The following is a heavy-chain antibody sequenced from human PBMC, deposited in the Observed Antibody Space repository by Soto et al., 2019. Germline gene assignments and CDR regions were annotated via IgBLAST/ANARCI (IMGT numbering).Heavy chain of an antibody. CDR1: GYTFTSYG. CDR2: ISAYNGDT. Sequence: QVQLVQSGGEVKKPGASVKVSCKASGYTFTSYGITWVRQAPGHGLEWMGWISAYNGDTKYAQKLQGRVTMTTDTATNTTNVEMRSLSPEATATYFCERGGDGYGEDYWGQGTLVTVSS. J-gene: IGHJ4*02. CDR3: ERGGDGYGEDY. D-gene: IGHD3-10*01. V-gene: IGHV1-18*01.